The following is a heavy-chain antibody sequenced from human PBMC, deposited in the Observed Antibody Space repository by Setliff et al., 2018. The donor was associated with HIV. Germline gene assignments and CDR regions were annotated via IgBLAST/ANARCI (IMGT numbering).Heavy chain of an antibody. D-gene: IGHD3-9*01. Sequence: LSLTCNVSGGSISTNRDHWGWIRQPPGKGLEWIGSISYSGNTYYHPPLQSRVTISLDMSKNQFSLKLTSLTAADTAVYYCARGSGTFYDVLTFGPWGQGTLVTVSS. CDR1: GGSISTNRDH. J-gene: IGHJ4*02. V-gene: IGHV4-39*07. CDR2: ISYSGNT. CDR3: ARGSGTFYDVLTFGP.